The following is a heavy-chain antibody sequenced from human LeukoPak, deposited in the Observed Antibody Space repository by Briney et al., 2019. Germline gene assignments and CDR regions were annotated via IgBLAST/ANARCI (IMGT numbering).Heavy chain of an antibody. D-gene: IGHD2-2*01. CDR1: GFTFSSYG. Sequence: GRSLRLSCAASGFTFSSYGMHWVRLAPGKGLEWVAVISYDGSNKYYADSVKGRFTISRDNSKNTLYLQMNSLRAEDTAVYYCAKEGIVVVPAAPRRVEYYFDYWGQGTLVTVSS. CDR2: ISYDGSNK. V-gene: IGHV3-30*18. CDR3: AKEGIVVVPAAPRRVEYYFDY. J-gene: IGHJ4*02.